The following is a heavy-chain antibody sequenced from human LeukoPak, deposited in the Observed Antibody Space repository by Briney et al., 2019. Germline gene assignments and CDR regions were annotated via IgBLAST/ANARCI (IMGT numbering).Heavy chain of an antibody. V-gene: IGHV4-39*01. CDR2: IVYSGST. J-gene: IGHJ6*03. Sequence: SETLSLTCTVSGGSISSSSYYWGWIRQPLGKGLEWIGSIVYSGSTYYNPSLKSRVTISADTSENQFSLKLSSVTAADTAVYYCARAPRGYSYRPYYYYYYYMDVWGKGTTVTVSS. CDR1: GGSISSSSYY. CDR3: ARAPRGYSYRPYYYYYYYMDV. D-gene: IGHD5-18*01.